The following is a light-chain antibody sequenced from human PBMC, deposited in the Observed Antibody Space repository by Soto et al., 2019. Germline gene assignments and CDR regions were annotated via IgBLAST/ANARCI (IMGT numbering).Light chain of an antibody. V-gene: IGKV3-20*01. CDR2: SAS. Sequence: IVLTQSPGTLSLSPGERATLSCRASQSVSSSDLAWYQQKPGQAPRLLIYSASSRATGIPDRFSGSGSGTDFTLTISRLEPEDFAMYYCQQYGSSTYTFGQGTKVEIK. CDR1: QSVSSSD. CDR3: QQYGSSTYT. J-gene: IGKJ2*01.